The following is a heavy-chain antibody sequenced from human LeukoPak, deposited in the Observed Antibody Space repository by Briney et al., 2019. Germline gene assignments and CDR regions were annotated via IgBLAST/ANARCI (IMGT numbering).Heavy chain of an antibody. CDR1: GCIFSNYW. CDR3: ARDGSLPDY. V-gene: IGHV3-74*01. J-gene: IGHJ4*02. Sequence: GGSLRLSCAASGCIFSNYWMHWVRQAPGKGLVWVSRITSDGSSTNYADSVKGRFTISRDNAKNTLYLQMNSLRAEDTAVYYCARDGSLPDYWGQGTLVTVSS. CDR2: ITSDGSST.